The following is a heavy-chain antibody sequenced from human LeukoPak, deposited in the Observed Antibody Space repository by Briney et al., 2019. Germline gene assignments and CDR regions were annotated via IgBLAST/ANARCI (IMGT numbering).Heavy chain of an antibody. CDR2: ISGSGGST. V-gene: IGHV3-23*01. J-gene: IGHJ4*02. Sequence: GGSLRLSCAASGFTFSSYAMSWVRQAPGKGLEWVSAISGSGGSTYYADSVKGRFTISRDNSDNTLYLQMNSLRADDTAVYYCANAITARLHYYFDFWGQGTLVTVSS. D-gene: IGHD6-6*01. CDR3: ANAITARLHYYFDF. CDR1: GFTFSSYA.